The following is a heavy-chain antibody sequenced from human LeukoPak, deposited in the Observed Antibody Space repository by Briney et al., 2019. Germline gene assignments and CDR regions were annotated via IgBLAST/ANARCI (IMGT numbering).Heavy chain of an antibody. CDR2: ISPYNGYT. J-gene: IGHJ5*02. V-gene: IGHV1-18*04. CDR1: GYTFSTYG. Sequence: GASVKVSCKASGYTFSTYGISWVRQAPGQGLEWMGWISPYNGYTDYAQKFQGRVTMTTDTSTSTAFMDLRGLRSDDSAVYYCARDRRSGWYGGWFDPWGQGTLVTVSS. CDR3: ARDRRSGWYGGWFDP. D-gene: IGHD6-19*01.